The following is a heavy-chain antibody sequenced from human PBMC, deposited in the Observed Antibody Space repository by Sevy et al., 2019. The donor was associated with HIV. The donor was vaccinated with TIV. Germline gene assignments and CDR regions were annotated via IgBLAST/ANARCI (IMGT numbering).Heavy chain of an antibody. J-gene: IGHJ6*02. Sequence: GGSLRLSCAASGFTFSGSAMHWVRQASGKGLEWVGRIRSKADSYATAYAASVKGRFTISRDDSKNTAYLQMNSLKTEDTAVYYCTRRVGGNSNGMDVSGQGTAVTVSS. D-gene: IGHD2-21*02. V-gene: IGHV3-73*01. CDR2: IRSKADSYAT. CDR1: GFTFSGSA. CDR3: TRRVGGNSNGMDV.